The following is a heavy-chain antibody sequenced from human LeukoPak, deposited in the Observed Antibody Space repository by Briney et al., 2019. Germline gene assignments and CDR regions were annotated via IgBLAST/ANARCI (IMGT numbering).Heavy chain of an antibody. Sequence: SETLSLTCAVYGGSFSGYYWSWIRQPPGKGLEWIGEINHSGCTNYNPSLKSRVPISVDTSQKQFSLKLSSVPAADTAVYYCARGRRRRRITMIVVVNNWFDPWGQGTLVTVSS. J-gene: IGHJ5*02. CDR2: INHSGCT. CDR3: ARGRRRRRITMIVVVNNWFDP. CDR1: GGSFSGYY. D-gene: IGHD3-22*01. V-gene: IGHV4-34*01.